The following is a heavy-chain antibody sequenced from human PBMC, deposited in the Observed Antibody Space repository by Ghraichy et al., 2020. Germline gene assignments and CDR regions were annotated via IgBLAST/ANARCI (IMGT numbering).Heavy chain of an antibody. D-gene: IGHD1-1*01. J-gene: IGHJ4*02. CDR3: AHRRRWNDIWYPFDF. Sequence: SGPTLVKPTQTLTLTCTFSGFSLTTSGEGVGWIRQPPGKGLEWVALIHWDDRKWYNTSLNKRLTITQDTSKNQVVLTMTNLDPVDTGTYFCAHRRRWNDIWYPFDFWGQGILVTVSS. CDR1: GFSLTTSGEG. CDR2: IHWDDRK. V-gene: IGHV2-5*02.